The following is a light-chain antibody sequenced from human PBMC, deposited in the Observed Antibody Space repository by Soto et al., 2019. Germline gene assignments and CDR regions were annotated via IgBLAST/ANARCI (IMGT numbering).Light chain of an antibody. CDR3: CSTTGSYAKV. CDR1: SGNFGDYY. V-gene: IGLV2-11*01. J-gene: IGLJ3*02. Sequence: QSALTQPRSVSGSPGQSVIISCSGTSGNFGDYYVSWYQHHPGKAPKLMIYDVSKRPSGVPDRFSGSKSGNTASLTISGLQAEDDADYYCCSTTGSYAKVFGGGTKVTVL. CDR2: DVS.